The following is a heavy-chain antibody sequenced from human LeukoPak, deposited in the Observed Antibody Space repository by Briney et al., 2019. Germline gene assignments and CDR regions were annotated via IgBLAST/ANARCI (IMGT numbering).Heavy chain of an antibody. J-gene: IGHJ5*02. V-gene: IGHV4-39*07. CDR2: IYYSGST. CDR3: ARDTIEWGYYGSGSFLS. D-gene: IGHD3-10*01. Sequence: SETLSLTCTVSGGSISSYYWGWIRQPPGKGLEWIGSIYYSGSTYYNPSLKSRVTISVDTSKNQFSLKLSSVTAADTAVYYCARDTIEWGYYGSGSFLSWGQGTLVTVSS. CDR1: GGSISSYY.